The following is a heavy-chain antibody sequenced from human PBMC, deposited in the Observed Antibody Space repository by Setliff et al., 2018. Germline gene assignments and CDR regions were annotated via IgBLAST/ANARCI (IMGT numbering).Heavy chain of an antibody. CDR2: IDPSGNT. J-gene: IGHJ4*02. Sequence: SETLSLTCTVSGDSISSGINYWGWIRQPAGKGPEWIGHIDPSGNTNYSPSLKSRVTISGDTSKNQFSLKLTSVTAADTAVYYCARSLGSGSYYNSRPYYSDYWGQGTLVTVSS. CDR1: GDSISSGINY. D-gene: IGHD3-10*01. V-gene: IGHV4-61*09. CDR3: ARSLGSGSYYNSRPYYSDY.